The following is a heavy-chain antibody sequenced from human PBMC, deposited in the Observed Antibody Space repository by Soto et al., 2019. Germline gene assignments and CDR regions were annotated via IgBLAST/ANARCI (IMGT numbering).Heavy chain of an antibody. J-gene: IGHJ6*02. CDR2: ISAYNGNT. CDR1: GYTFTSYG. Sequence: GASVKVSCKASGYTFTSYGISWVRQAPGQGLEWMGWISAYNGNTNYAQKLQGRVTMTTDTSTSTAYMELRSLRSDDTAVYYCARATFPRDPYYYYGMDVWGQGTTVTVSS. V-gene: IGHV1-18*01. CDR3: ARATFPRDPYYYYGMDV.